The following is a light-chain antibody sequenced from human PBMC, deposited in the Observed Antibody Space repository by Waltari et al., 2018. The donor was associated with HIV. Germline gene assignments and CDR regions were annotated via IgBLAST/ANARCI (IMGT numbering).Light chain of an antibody. Sequence: QSALTQPASVSGSPGQSVTISCTGTSGHFGLYNFVSWYQQYPGNVPKVIIYDVTSPPSGVPHRFSGSRSGNTASLTISGLQVDDEAVYYCSTHTTNDTLEFGGGTKLTVL. V-gene: IGLV2-14*03. CDR1: SGHFGLYNF. CDR3: STHTTNDTLE. CDR2: DVT. J-gene: IGLJ2*01.